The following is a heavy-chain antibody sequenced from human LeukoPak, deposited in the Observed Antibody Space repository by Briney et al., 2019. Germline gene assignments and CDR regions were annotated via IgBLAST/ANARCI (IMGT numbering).Heavy chain of an antibody. V-gene: IGHV3-30*02. CDR1: GFTFSNYV. J-gene: IGHJ4*02. CDR3: ARYSGNYGLDY. Sequence: GGSLRLSCAASGFTFSNYVIHWVRQPPGKGLEWVSLIRYDGSSKYYTDSVRGRFTISRDNSKNTLYLQMNSLRAEDTAVYYCARYSGNYGLDYWGQGTLVTVSS. CDR2: IRYDGSSK. D-gene: IGHD4-17*01.